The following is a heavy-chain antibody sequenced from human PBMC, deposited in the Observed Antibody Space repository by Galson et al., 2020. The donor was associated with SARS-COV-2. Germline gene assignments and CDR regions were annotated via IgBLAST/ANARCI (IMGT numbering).Heavy chain of an antibody. D-gene: IGHD1-1*01. CDR2: IYTSGST. J-gene: IGHJ3*02. Sequence: SETLSLTCTVSGGSISSGSYYWSWIRQPAGKGLEWIGRIYTSGSTNYNPSLKSRVTISVDTSKNQFSLKLSSVTAADTAVYYCARDRLELRALDIWGQGTMVTVSS. CDR3: ARDRLELRALDI. CDR1: GGSISSGSYY. V-gene: IGHV4-61*02.